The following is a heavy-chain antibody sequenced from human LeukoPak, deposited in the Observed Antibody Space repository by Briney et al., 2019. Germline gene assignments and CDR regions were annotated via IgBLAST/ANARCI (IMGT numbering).Heavy chain of an antibody. V-gene: IGHV4-61*01. CDR1: GGAVSSRSYY. CDR3: ARQGVATAIDY. D-gene: IGHD2-21*02. CDR2: MSYSGST. Sequence: PSETLFLTCAVSGGAVSSRSYYWSWIRQPPGKGLEWIGYMSYSGSTNYNPSLKSRVAMSVDTSKNLFALKLSSVTAADTAVYYCARQGVATAIDYWGQGTLVTVSS. J-gene: IGHJ4*02.